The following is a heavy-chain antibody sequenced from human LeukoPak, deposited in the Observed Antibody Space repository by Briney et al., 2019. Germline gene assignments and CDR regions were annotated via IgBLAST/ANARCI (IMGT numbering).Heavy chain of an antibody. CDR1: GGSISSGDYY. Sequence: PSQTLSLTCTVSGGSISSGDYYWSWIRQPPGKGLEWIGYIYYSGSTYYNPSLKSRVTISVDTSKNQFSLKLSSVTAADTAVYYCARKDMVRGVLDAFDIWGQGTMVTVSS. V-gene: IGHV4-30-4*01. J-gene: IGHJ3*02. D-gene: IGHD3-10*01. CDR2: IYYSGST. CDR3: ARKDMVRGVLDAFDI.